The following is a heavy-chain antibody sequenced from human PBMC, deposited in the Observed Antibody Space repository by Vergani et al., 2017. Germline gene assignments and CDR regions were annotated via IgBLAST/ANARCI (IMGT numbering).Heavy chain of an antibody. D-gene: IGHD6-13*01. Sequence: EVQLLESGGGLVQPGGSLRLSCAASGFTFSSYAMSWVRQAPGKGLEWVSAISGSGGSTYYADSVKGRFTISRDNSKNTLYLQMNSLRAEDTAVYYCARQGQQRLGDYYYGMDVWGQGTTVTVSS. J-gene: IGHJ6*02. CDR1: GFTFSSYA. CDR2: ISGSGGST. V-gene: IGHV3-23*01. CDR3: ARQGQQRLGDYYYGMDV.